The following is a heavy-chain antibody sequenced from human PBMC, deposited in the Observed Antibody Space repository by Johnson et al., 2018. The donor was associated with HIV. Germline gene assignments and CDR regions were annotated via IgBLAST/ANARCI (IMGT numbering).Heavy chain of an antibody. V-gene: IGHV3-74*03. CDR3: ARGWVGATLRAFDI. CDR1: GFTFSSYW. CDR2: INWNGGNT. J-gene: IGHJ3*02. Sequence: EVQLVESGGGLVQPGGSLRLSCAASGFTFSSYWMHWVRQAPGKGLVWVAGINWNGGNTAFADAGKCRFNVSRDNAKNSLYLQMNSLRSEDTAMYYCARGWVGATLRAFDIWGQGTMVTVSS. D-gene: IGHD1-26*01.